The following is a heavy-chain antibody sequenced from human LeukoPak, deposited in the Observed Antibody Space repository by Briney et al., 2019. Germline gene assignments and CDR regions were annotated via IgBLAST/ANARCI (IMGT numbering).Heavy chain of an antibody. CDR1: GFTFSRYW. J-gene: IGHJ4*02. Sequence: GGSLRLSCAAAGFTFSRYWMSWVRQAEGKGLEGVAKIKEDGSEKHYVDSVKGRFTISRDNAKNSLYLQMNSLRAEDTAVYYCARDYTGGWNDYWGQGTLVTGSS. D-gene: IGHD7-27*01. CDR2: IKEDGSEK. V-gene: IGHV3-7*01. CDR3: ARDYTGGWNDY.